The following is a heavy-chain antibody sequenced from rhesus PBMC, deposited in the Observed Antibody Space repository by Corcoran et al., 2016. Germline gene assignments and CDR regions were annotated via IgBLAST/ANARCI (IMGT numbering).Heavy chain of an antibody. V-gene: IGHV3-178*01. D-gene: IGHD6-25*01. CDR1: GFTFSDYY. Sequence: EVQLVESGGGLAKPGGSLRLSCAASGFTFSDYYMDWVRQAPGKGLEWVSRLIKGGSSTWYADSVKGRFTISRESAKNTLYLQMNSLRAEDTAVYYCAREGGSWRFDYWGQGVLVTVSS. CDR3: AREGGSWRFDY. CDR2: LIKGGSST. J-gene: IGHJ4*01.